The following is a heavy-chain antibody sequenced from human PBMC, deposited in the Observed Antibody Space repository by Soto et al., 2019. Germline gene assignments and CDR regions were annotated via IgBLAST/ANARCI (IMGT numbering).Heavy chain of an antibody. V-gene: IGHV3-23*01. CDR1: GITFSSYA. CDR2: ISGSGGST. CDR3: AKGGYSSSLARPGFEY. J-gene: IGHJ4*02. Sequence: EVQLLESGGGLVQPGGSLRLSCAASGITFSSYAMSWVRQAPGKGLEWVSAISGSGGSTYYADSVKGRFTISRDNSKNTLYLEMNSRRAEDTAVYYCAKGGYSSSLARPGFEYWGQGTLVTGSS. D-gene: IGHD6-13*01.